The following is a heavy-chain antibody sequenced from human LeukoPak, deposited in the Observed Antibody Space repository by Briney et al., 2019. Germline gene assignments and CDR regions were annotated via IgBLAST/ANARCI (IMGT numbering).Heavy chain of an antibody. CDR2: IYYSGST. J-gene: IGHJ6*02. V-gene: IGHV4-39*01. CDR1: GGSISSSSYY. CDR3: AXXPCXGXSCXLDYYYYYGMDV. D-gene: IGHD2-15*01. Sequence: SETLSLTCTVSGGSISSSSYYWGWIRQPPGKGLEWIGSIYYSGSTYYNPSLKSRVTISVDTSKNQFSLKLRSVTAADTAVYYXAXXPCXGXSCXLDYYYYYGMDVWGQGTTVTVSS.